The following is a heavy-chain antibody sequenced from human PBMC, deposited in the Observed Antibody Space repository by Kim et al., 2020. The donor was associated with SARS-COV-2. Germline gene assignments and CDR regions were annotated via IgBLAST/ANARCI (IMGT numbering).Heavy chain of an antibody. J-gene: IGHJ4*02. Sequence: GGSLRLSCAASGFTFDDYAMHWVRQAPGKGLEWVSGISWNSGSIGYADSVKGRFTISRDNAKNSLYLQMNSLRAEDTALYYCAKDRFGYYDSPGNFDYWGQGTLVTVSS. V-gene: IGHV3-9*01. CDR1: GFTFDDYA. CDR3: AKDRFGYYDSPGNFDY. CDR2: ISWNSGSI. D-gene: IGHD3-22*01.